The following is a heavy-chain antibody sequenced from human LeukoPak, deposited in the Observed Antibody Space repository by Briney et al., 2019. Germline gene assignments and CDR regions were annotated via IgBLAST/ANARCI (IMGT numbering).Heavy chain of an antibody. Sequence: KPGGSLRLSCAASGFTFSRYSINWVRQAPGRGLEWVSSITSSSSYIYYADSVKGRFTISRDNAKNSLYLQMNSLRAEDTAVYYCARTFVVVTAEDAFDIWGQGTMVTVSS. J-gene: IGHJ3*02. V-gene: IGHV3-21*01. CDR3: ARTFVVVTAEDAFDI. CDR1: GFTFSRYS. CDR2: ITSSSSYI. D-gene: IGHD2-21*02.